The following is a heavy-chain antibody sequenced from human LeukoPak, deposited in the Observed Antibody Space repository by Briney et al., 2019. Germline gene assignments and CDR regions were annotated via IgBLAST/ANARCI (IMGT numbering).Heavy chain of an antibody. CDR3: ATGLDSSSWSRFDP. Sequence: ASVKVSCKVSGYTLTELSMHWVRQAPGKGLEWMGGFDPEDGETIYAQKFQGRVTMTEDTSTDTAYMELSSLRSEDTAVYYCATGLDSSSWSRFDPWGKGTLVTVSS. CDR1: GYTLTELS. V-gene: IGHV1-24*01. J-gene: IGHJ5*02. D-gene: IGHD6-13*01. CDR2: FDPEDGET.